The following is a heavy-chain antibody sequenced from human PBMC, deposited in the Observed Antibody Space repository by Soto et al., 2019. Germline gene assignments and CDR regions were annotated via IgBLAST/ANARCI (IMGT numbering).Heavy chain of an antibody. CDR1: GGSFSAYY. Sequence: SETLSLTCAVNGGSFSAYYWAWIRQPPGRGLEWIGEIDHSGSTNYNPSLESRVSMSIDTAKNRFSLNVSAVTAADTAVYYCVRGLRYSGMDVWGQGTTVTVSS. V-gene: IGHV4-34*01. CDR3: VRGLRYSGMDV. J-gene: IGHJ6*02. D-gene: IGHD2-15*01. CDR2: IDHSGST.